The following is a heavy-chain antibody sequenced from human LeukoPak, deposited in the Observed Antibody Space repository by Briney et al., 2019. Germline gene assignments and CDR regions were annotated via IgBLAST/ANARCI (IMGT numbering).Heavy chain of an antibody. D-gene: IGHD6-13*01. CDR3: GTGGSRWHTPFGLG. V-gene: IGHV1-24*01. CDR1: GYTLTELS. Sequence: ASVKVSCKVSGYTLTELSMHWVRQAPGKGLEWMGGFDPEDGETIYAQKFQGRVTMTEDTSTDTAYMELSSLRSEDTAVYYCGTGGSRWHTPFGLGWGQGTLVTVSS. CDR2: FDPEDGET. J-gene: IGHJ4*02.